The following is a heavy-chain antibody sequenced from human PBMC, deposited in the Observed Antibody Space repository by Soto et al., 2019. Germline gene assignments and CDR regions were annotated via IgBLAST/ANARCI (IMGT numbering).Heavy chain of an antibody. Sequence: WTWIRQPPGKGLEWIGYIYYSGSTNYNPSLKSRVSISLDTSKNQFSLKLSSMTAADTAVYFCAREDGNTYYYDSWGQGTLVTVSS. CDR2: IYYSGST. J-gene: IGHJ4*02. CDR3: AREDGNTYYYDS. V-gene: IGHV4-59*12.